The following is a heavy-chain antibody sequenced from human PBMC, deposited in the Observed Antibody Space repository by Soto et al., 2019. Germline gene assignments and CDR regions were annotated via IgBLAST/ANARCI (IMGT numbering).Heavy chain of an antibody. CDR1: GFTFSSYG. V-gene: IGHV3-30*18. D-gene: IGHD3-16*01. CDR3: AKDLGLGDQPDY. J-gene: IGHJ4*02. Sequence: LRLSCAASGFTFSSYGMHWVRQAPGKGLEWVAVISYDGSNKYYADSVKGRFTISRDNSKNTLYLQMNSLRAEDTAVYYCAKDLGLGDQPDYWGQGTLVTVSS. CDR2: ISYDGSNK.